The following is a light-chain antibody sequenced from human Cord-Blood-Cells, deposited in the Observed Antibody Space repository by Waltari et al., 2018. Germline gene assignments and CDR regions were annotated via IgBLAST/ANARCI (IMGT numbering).Light chain of an antibody. V-gene: IGLV2-23*02. J-gene: IGLJ2*01. CDR3: CSYAGSSTFVV. CDR1: RSDFRSDTL. Sequence: QSALTHPASASGSPGQPITISCTGHRSDFRSDTLFSWYQQHPGKAPKLMIYEVSKRPSGVSNRFSGSKSGNTASLTISGLQAEDEADYYCCSYAGSSTFVVFGGGTKLTVL. CDR2: EVS.